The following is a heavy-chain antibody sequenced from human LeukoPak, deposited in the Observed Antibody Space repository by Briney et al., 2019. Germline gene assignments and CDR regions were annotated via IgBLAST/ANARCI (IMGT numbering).Heavy chain of an antibody. V-gene: IGHV4-59*01. Sequence: SETLSLTCAVSGGSIRTYYWSWIRQPPGKGLEWIGNIYFSGSTKYNPSLKSRITISIDTSKKQLSLKLSSVTAADTAVYYCARGQTDFDYWGQGTLVTVSS. CDR3: ARGQTDFDY. D-gene: IGHD1-1*01. J-gene: IGHJ4*02. CDR1: GGSIRTYY. CDR2: IYFSGST.